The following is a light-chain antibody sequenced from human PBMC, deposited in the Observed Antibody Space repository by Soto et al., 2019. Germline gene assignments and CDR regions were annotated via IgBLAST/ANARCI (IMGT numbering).Light chain of an antibody. CDR3: CSNAAGSTYV. CDR2: EAS. V-gene: IGLV2-23*01. CDR1: SSDVGSHNL. J-gene: IGLJ1*01. Sequence: QSVLAQPASVSGSPGQSITISCTGTSSDVGSHNLVSWYQQFPGKAPKLIIFEASKRPSGVSNRLSGSKSGSTASLTISGLQAEDEADYYCCSNAAGSTYVFGSGTKVTVL.